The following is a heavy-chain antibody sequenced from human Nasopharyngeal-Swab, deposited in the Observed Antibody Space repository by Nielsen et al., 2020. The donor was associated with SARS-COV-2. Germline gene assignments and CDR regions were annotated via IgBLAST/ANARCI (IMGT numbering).Heavy chain of an antibody. D-gene: IGHD3-22*01. CDR3: ARDFGYYDSSGPY. CDR1: GFTFSSYA. J-gene: IGHJ4*02. Sequence: GESLKISCAASGFTFSSYAMHWVRQAPGKGLEWVAVISYDGSNKYYADSVKGRFTISRDNSKNTLYLQMNSLRAEDTAVYYCARDFGYYDSSGPYWGQGTLVTVSS. CDR2: ISYDGSNK. V-gene: IGHV3-30*04.